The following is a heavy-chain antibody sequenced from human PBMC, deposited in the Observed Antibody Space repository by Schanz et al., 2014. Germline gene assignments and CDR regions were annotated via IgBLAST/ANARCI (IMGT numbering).Heavy chain of an antibody. CDR1: GYTFTGYY. Sequence: QVQLVQSEAEVKKPGSSVKVSCKASGYTFTGYYMHWVRQAPGQGLEWMGWINPNSGTTNYAQKFQGWVTMTRDTSISTAYMELSRLKSDDTAVYYCARVSMEFERGKSYYYYMDVWGRGTTVTVSS. CDR3: ARVSMEFERGKSYYYYMDV. V-gene: IGHV1-2*04. J-gene: IGHJ6*03. D-gene: IGHD3-10*01. CDR2: INPNSGTT.